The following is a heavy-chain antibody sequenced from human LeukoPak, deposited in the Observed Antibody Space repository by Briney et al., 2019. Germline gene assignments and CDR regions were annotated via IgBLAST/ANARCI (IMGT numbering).Heavy chain of an antibody. Sequence: GGSLRPSCAASGFTFSSYEMNWVRQAPGKGLEWVSYISSSGSTIYYADSVKGRFTISRDNAKNSLYLQMNSLRAEDTAVYYCAAYCSSTSCYLTGYWGQGTLVTVSS. CDR2: ISSSGSTI. CDR1: GFTFSSYE. J-gene: IGHJ4*02. V-gene: IGHV3-48*03. D-gene: IGHD2-2*01. CDR3: AAYCSSTSCYLTGY.